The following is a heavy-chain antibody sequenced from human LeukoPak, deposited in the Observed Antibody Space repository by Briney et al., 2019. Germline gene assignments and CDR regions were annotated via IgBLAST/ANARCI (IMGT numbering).Heavy chain of an antibody. CDR3: ARSGGLGYCSGGSCYPQQSWFDP. CDR2: IYYSGST. V-gene: IGHV4-59*01. J-gene: IGHJ5*02. Sequence: PSETLSLTCTVSGGSISSYYWSWIRQPPGKGLEWIGYIYYSGSTNYNPFLKSRVTISVDTSKNQFSLKLSSVTAADTAVYYCARSGGLGYCSGGSCYPQQSWFDPWGQGTLVTVSS. CDR1: GGSISSYY. D-gene: IGHD2-15*01.